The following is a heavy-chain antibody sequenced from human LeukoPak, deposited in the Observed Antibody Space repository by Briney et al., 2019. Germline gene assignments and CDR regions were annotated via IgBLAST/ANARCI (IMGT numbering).Heavy chain of an antibody. D-gene: IGHD1-1*01. CDR3: ARDGGLYDPNY. Sequence: GGTLSLSGAASGFTFSSYSMNWVRQAPGKGLEWVSSISSSSYIYYADSVKGRFTISRDNAKNSLYLQMNSLRAEDTAVYYCARDGGLYDPNYWGQGTLVTVSS. CDR2: ISSSSYI. CDR1: GFTFSSYS. V-gene: IGHV3-21*01. J-gene: IGHJ4*02.